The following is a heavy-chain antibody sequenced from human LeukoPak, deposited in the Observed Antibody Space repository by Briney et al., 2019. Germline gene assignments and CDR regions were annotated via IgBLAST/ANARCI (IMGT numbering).Heavy chain of an antibody. CDR1: GGSINSGSYY. CDR3: AGLSSYDILTGYYRPYYFHY. D-gene: IGHD3-9*01. Sequence: SETLSLTCTVSGGSINSGSYYWGWIRQPPEKGLERIGTIYDSGNTYYNSSLKSRVTISVDTSKNQFSLKLNSVTAADTAVYYCAGLSSYDILTGYYRPYYFHYWGQGTLVTVSS. CDR2: IYDSGNT. V-gene: IGHV4-39*01. J-gene: IGHJ4*02.